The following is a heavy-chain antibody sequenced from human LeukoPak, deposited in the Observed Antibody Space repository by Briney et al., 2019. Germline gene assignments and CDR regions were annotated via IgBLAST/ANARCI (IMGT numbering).Heavy chain of an antibody. Sequence: GWSLRLSCAGSGFTFSSYDMHWVRQAPGKGVEWVALISYDGSNEYCADSVKGRFSISRDNSMNTVYLQITSLPTEDTAVYYCAKDRHYQSNVLDYWGQGTLVTVSS. J-gene: IGHJ4*02. V-gene: IGHV3-30*18. D-gene: IGHD3-22*01. CDR1: GFTFSSYD. CDR2: ISYDGSNE. CDR3: AKDRHYQSNVLDY.